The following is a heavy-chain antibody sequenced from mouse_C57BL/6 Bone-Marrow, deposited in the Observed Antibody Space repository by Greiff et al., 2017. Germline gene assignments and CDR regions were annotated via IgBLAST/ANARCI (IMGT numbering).Heavy chain of an antibody. CDR3: ARWTSWYFDV. V-gene: IGHV1-42*01. J-gene: IGHJ1*03. CDR1: GFSFTGYY. CDR2: INPSTGGT. Sequence: EVQLLQSGPELVKPGASVKISCTASGFSFTGYYMNWVRQTPEKSLEWIGEINPSTGGTSSNQKFKAKATLTVDKSSSTSYMQLKSLTSEDSAVYYCARWTSWYFDVGGTGTTVTVSS.